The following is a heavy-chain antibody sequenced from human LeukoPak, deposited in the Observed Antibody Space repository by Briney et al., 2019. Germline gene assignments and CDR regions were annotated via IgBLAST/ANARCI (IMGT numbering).Heavy chain of an antibody. V-gene: IGHV3-30-3*01. CDR2: TSYDGSNK. CDR1: GFTFSSYA. CDR3: ARDYVNYYYGMDV. Sequence: PGRSLRLSCAASGFTFSSYAMHWVRQAPGKGLEWVAVTSYDGSNKYYADSVKGRFTISRDNSKNTLYLQMNSLRAEDTAVYYCARDYVNYYYGMDVWGQGTTVTVSS. J-gene: IGHJ6*02. D-gene: IGHD3-10*02.